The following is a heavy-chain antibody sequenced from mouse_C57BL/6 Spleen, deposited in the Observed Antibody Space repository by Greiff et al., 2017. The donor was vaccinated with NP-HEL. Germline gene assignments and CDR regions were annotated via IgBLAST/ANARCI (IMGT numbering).Heavy chain of an antibody. V-gene: IGHV1-69*01. CDR1: GYTFTSYW. Sequence: VQLQQPGAELVMPGASVKLSCKASGYTFTSYWMHWVKQRPGQGLEWIGEIDPSDSYTNYNQKFKGKSTLTVDKSSSTAYMQLSSLTSEDSAVYYCALNYYGSSHWHFDVWGTGTTVTVSS. CDR3: ALNYYGSSHWHFDV. CDR2: IDPSDSYT. D-gene: IGHD1-1*01. J-gene: IGHJ1*03.